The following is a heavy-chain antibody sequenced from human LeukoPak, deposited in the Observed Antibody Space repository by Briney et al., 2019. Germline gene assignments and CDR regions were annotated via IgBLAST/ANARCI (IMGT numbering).Heavy chain of an antibody. CDR2: ISDSGDYT. Sequence: PGGSLTLSCAGSGFTFSSYAMSWVRQAPGQGLEWVSVISDSGDYTSYADSVRGRFIISRDNSRNTLYLQMISLRPEDTAVYYCAKDTSIGKYCTNGVCSPFDYWGQGTLVTVSS. J-gene: IGHJ4*02. CDR3: AKDTSIGKYCTNGVCSPFDY. CDR1: GFTFSSYA. V-gene: IGHV3-23*01. D-gene: IGHD2-8*01.